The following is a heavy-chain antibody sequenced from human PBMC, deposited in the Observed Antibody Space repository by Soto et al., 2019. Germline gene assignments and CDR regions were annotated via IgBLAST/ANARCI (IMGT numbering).Heavy chain of an antibody. V-gene: IGHV1-69*06. D-gene: IGHD2-21*01. J-gene: IGHJ4*02. CDR3: TKDGDSADYGY. CDR1: GDTFGSNA. CDR2: ILPMFPTT. Sequence: QVNLVQSGPEVKRPGSSVKVACKASGDTFGSNAIHWVRQAPVQGLEWMGGILPMFPTTNYAQKFKGRLTIYADKSTGTAYMEMTSRRSEDKAVYYCTKDGDSADYGYWGQGTLVTVSS.